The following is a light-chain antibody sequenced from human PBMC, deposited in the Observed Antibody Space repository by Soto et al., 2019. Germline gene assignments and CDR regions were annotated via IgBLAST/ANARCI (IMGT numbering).Light chain of an antibody. CDR3: QQYGSSPYT. Sequence: EIVLTQSPGTLSLSPGERATLSCRASQSVSSSSLAWYQQKVGQAPRVLIYGTSSRATDIPDRFSGSGSGTDFTLTISRLEPEDFAVYYCQQYGSSPYTFGQGTRLEIK. CDR1: QSVSSSS. CDR2: GTS. V-gene: IGKV3-20*01. J-gene: IGKJ2*01.